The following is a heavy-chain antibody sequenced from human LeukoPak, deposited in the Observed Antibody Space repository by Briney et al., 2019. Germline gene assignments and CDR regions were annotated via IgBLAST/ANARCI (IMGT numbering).Heavy chain of an antibody. Sequence: GGSLRLSCAASGFTFSSYAMRWVRQAPGKGLEWVSDISGSGGSTYYADSVKGRFTISRDNSKNTLYLQMNSLRAEDTAVYYCAKASNYDYVWGSYLWDLQFDYWGQGTLVTVSS. J-gene: IGHJ4*02. CDR1: GFTFSSYA. CDR3: AKASNYDYVWGSYLWDLQFDY. D-gene: IGHD3-16*02. CDR2: ISGSGGST. V-gene: IGHV3-23*01.